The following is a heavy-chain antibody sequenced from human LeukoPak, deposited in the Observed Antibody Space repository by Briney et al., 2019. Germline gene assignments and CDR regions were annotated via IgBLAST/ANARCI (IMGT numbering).Heavy chain of an antibody. J-gene: IGHJ5*02. CDR2: INHSGST. D-gene: IGHD1-26*01. CDR1: GGSISSYY. V-gene: IGHV4-34*01. Sequence: SETLSLTCTVSGGSISSYYWSWIRQPPGKGLEWIGEINHSGSTNYNPSLKSRVTISVDTSKNQFSLKLSSVTAADTAVYYCARGPLTLRHGYSPPRWFDPWGQGTLVTVSS. CDR3: ARGPLTLRHGYSPPRWFDP.